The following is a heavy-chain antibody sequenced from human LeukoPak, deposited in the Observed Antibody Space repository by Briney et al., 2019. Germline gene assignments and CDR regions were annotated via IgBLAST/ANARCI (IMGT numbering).Heavy chain of an antibody. D-gene: IGHD3-22*01. J-gene: IGHJ3*02. V-gene: IGHV1-69*04. CDR2: IIPILGIA. Sequence: SVKVSCKASGGTFSSYAISWVRQAPGQGLEWMGRIIPILGIANYAQKFQGRVTITADKSTSTAYMELSSLRSEDTAVYYCASGSSGHYIGDAFDIWGQGTMVTVSS. CDR3: ASGSSGHYIGDAFDI. CDR1: GGTFSSYA.